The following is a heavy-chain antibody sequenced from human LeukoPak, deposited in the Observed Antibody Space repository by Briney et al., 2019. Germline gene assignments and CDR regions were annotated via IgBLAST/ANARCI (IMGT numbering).Heavy chain of an antibody. Sequence: QPGGSLRLSCAASGFTFSSYGMHWVRQAPGKALEWVAVISYDGCNKYYADSVKGRFTISRDNSKNTLYLQMNRLRAEDTAVYYCAKGGQYSSSSGVDWDVWGQGTTVTVSS. CDR1: GFTFSSYG. CDR2: ISYDGCNK. V-gene: IGHV3-30*18. J-gene: IGHJ6*02. CDR3: AKGGQYSSSSGVDWDV. D-gene: IGHD6-6*01.